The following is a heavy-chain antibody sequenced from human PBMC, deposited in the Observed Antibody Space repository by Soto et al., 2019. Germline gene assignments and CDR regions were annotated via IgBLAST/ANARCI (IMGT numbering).Heavy chain of an antibody. J-gene: IGHJ1*01. CDR1: GVTSSSYA. V-gene: IGHV1-69*01. Sequence: QVQLVQSGAEVKKPGSSVKVSCKASGVTSSSYAISWVRQAPGQGLEWMGGIIPIFGTANYSQKFQGRVTITADESTSTAYMELTSLRSEETAGYFCAARRDGYWEFQHWGQGTLVTVS. D-gene: IGHD5-12*01. CDR3: AARRDGYWEFQH. CDR2: IIPIFGTA.